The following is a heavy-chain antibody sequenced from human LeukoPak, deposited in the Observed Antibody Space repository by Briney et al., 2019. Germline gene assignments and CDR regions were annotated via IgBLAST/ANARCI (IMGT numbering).Heavy chain of an antibody. J-gene: IGHJ4*02. V-gene: IGHV1-18*04. CDR3: ARGADSSSYYPTHY. CDR1: GYIFTGYY. Sequence: ASVKVSCKASGYIFTGYYMHWVRQAPGQGLEWVGWISAYNGNTNYAQKFQGRVTMATDTSTSTAYMELRSLRSDDTAVYYCARGADSSSYYPTHYWGQGTLVTVSS. D-gene: IGHD3-22*01. CDR2: ISAYNGNT.